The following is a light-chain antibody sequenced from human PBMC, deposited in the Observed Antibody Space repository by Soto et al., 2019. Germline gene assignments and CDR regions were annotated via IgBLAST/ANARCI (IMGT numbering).Light chain of an antibody. V-gene: IGKV3-20*01. Sequence: EIVLTQSPGPLSFSPGERATLSCRASQSVSSSYLAWYQQKPGQAPRLLIYGASSRATGIPDRFSGSGSGTDFTLTVSRLETEDFAVYYCQQYGISPYTFGQGTKLEIK. CDR3: QQYGISPYT. CDR1: QSVSSSY. J-gene: IGKJ2*01. CDR2: GAS.